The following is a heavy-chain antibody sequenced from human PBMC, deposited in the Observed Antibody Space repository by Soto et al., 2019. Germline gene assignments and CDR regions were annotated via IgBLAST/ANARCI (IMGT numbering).Heavy chain of an antibody. V-gene: IGHV3-30*18. CDR3: AKDRETMIVGPFDP. D-gene: IGHD3-22*01. J-gene: IGHJ5*02. Sequence: GGSLRLSCAASGFTFSSYGMHWVRQAPGKGLEWVAVISYDGSNKYYADSVKGRFTISRDNSKNTLYLQMNSLRAEDTAVYYCAKDRETMIVGPFDPWGQGTLVTVSS. CDR1: GFTFSSYG. CDR2: ISYDGSNK.